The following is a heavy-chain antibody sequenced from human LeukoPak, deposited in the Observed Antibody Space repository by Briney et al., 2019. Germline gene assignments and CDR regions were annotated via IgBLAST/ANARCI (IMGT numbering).Heavy chain of an antibody. Sequence: GRSLRLSCAASGFTFSGFGIHWVRQAPGKGLEWVAVISFDGSKKYYADSVKTRFIISRDNSTNTLDLQMNSLRAEDTAVYYCAKVRGCSNGVCYKGGLDVWGQGTTVTVSS. CDR1: GFTFSGFG. CDR3: AKVRGCSNGVCYKGGLDV. D-gene: IGHD2-8*01. J-gene: IGHJ6*02. CDR2: ISFDGSKK. V-gene: IGHV3-30*18.